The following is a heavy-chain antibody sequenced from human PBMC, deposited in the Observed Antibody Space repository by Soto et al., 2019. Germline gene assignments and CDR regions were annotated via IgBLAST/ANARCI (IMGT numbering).Heavy chain of an antibody. Sequence: QVHLVQSGAEVKKPGASVKVSCKGSGYAFTTYGITWVRQAPGQGLEWMGWISAHNGNTNYAQKLQGGGTVTRDTSTSPAYMELRSLRSDDTAVYYCARGRYGDYWGEGARVTVSS. CDR2: ISAHNGNT. V-gene: IGHV1-18*01. D-gene: IGHD1-26*01. CDR1: GYAFTTYG. CDR3: ARGRYGDY. J-gene: IGHJ4*02.